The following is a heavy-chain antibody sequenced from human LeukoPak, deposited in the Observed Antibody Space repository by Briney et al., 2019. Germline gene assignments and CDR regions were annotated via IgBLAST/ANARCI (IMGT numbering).Heavy chain of an antibody. CDR1: GFTFSSYS. CDR2: ISSSSSTV. CDR3: ARAAATVPYYYNGMDV. V-gene: IGHV3-48*02. J-gene: IGHJ6*02. Sequence: GSLRLSCAASGFTFSSYSMNWVRQAPGKGLEWVSYISSSSSTVYYADSVKGRFTIARDNAKNSLYLQMNSLRDEDTAVYYCARAAATVPYYYNGMDVWGQGTTVTVSS. D-gene: IGHD2-15*01.